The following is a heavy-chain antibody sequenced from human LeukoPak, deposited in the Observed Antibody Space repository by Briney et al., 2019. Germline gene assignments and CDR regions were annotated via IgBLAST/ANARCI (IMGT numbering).Heavy chain of an antibody. J-gene: IGHJ6*03. CDR3: ARDRFGPMDV. V-gene: IGHV3-73*01. CDR2: IRNKANNHAT. CDR1: GFSFSDSA. D-gene: IGHD3-16*01. Sequence: GGSLRLSCAASGFSFSDSAIHWVRQAPGKGLEWLGRIRNKANNHATVYAASVIGRFTISRDNAKNSLYLQMNSLRAEDTAVYYCARDRFGPMDVWGKGTTVTISS.